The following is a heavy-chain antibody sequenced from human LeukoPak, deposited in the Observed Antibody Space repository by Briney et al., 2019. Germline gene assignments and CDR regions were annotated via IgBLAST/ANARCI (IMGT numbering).Heavy chain of an antibody. Sequence: SGGSLRLSCAASGFTFSSYGMHWVRQAPGKGLEWVAVIWYDGSNKYYADSVKGRFTISRDNSKNTLYLQMNSLRAEDTAVYYCARDRRFYGPQYYYGMDVWGQGTTVTVSS. CDR2: IWYDGSNK. CDR1: GFTFSSYG. D-gene: IGHD2/OR15-2a*01. CDR3: ARDRRFYGPQYYYGMDV. V-gene: IGHV3-33*01. J-gene: IGHJ6*02.